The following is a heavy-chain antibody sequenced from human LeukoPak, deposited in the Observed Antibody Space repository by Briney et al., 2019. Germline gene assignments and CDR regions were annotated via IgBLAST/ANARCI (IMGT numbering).Heavy chain of an antibody. CDR1: GFTFSSYA. CDR3: ARVIAVAGSTVDY. J-gene: IGHJ4*02. Sequence: GGSLRLSCSASGFTFSSYAMHWVRQAPGKGLEYVSAISNNGRSTYYADSVKGRFTISRDNSKNTLYLQMSSLRADDTAVYYCARVIAVAGSTVDYWGQGTLVTVSS. CDR2: ISNNGRST. D-gene: IGHD6-19*01. V-gene: IGHV3-64D*06.